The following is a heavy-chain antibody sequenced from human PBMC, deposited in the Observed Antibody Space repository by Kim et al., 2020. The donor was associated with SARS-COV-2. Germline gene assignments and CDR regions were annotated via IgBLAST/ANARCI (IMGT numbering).Heavy chain of an antibody. Sequence: GGSLRLSCAASGFTFSSYGMHWVRQAPGKGLEWVAVIWYGGTNDHDVGHGEGRFTISRDNSKNTVYLQMNGPRAEDTAIYYWAKDRDYSGNSGLDYWGQGALVTVSS. CDR1: GFTFSSYG. J-gene: IGHJ4*02. D-gene: IGHD2-15*01. V-gene: IGHV3-33*03. CDR3: AKDRDYSGNSGLDY. CDR2: IWYGGTND.